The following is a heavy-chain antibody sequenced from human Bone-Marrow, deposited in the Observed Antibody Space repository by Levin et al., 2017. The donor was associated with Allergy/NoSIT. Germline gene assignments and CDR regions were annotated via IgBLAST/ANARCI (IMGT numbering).Heavy chain of an antibody. D-gene: IGHD6-19*01. CDR1: GYTFTSFA. J-gene: IGHJ4*02. Sequence: GESLKISCKASGYTFTSFAMNWVRQAPGQGLEWMGWINTNTGNPTYDQGFTGRFAFSLDTSVSTAYLQINSLTADDSAMYYCVRDGTSGWYRELDFWGQGTLVTVSS. CDR3: VRDGTSGWYRELDF. CDR2: INTNTGNP. V-gene: IGHV7-4-1*02.